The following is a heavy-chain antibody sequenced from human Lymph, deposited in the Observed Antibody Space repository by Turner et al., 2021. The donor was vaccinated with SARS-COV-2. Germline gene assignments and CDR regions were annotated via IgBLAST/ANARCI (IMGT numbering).Heavy chain of an antibody. CDR3: ARVEMATISFDY. V-gene: IGHV3-7*01. CDR2: IKQDGSEK. CDR1: GFTFSLYW. Sequence: DVQLVESGGGLVQPGRSLCLTCAASGFTFSLYWMSWVRQDPGKGLEWVANIKQDGSEKYYVDSVKGRFTISRDNAKNSLYLQMNSLRAEDTAVYYCARVEMATISFDYWGQGTLVPVSS. J-gene: IGHJ4*02.